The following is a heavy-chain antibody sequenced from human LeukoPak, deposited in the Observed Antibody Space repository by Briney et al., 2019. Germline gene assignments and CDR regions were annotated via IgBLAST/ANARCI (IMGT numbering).Heavy chain of an antibody. CDR3: ARVWNNYYDSSGYYTPKYYFDY. Sequence: SETLSLTCTVSGGSISSYYWSWIRQPPGKGLEWIGYIYYSGSTNYNPSLKSRVTISVDTSKNQFSLKLSSVTAADTAVYYCARVWNNYYDSSGYYTPKYYFDYWGQGTLVTVSS. CDR1: GGSISSYY. CDR2: IYYSGST. J-gene: IGHJ4*02. V-gene: IGHV4-59*01. D-gene: IGHD3-22*01.